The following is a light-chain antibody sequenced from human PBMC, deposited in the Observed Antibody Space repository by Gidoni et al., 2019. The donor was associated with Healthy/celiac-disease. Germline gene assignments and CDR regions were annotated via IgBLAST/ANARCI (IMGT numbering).Light chain of an antibody. CDR1: QGISSA. V-gene: IGKV1D-13*01. CDR3: QQFNNYPVT. CDR2: DAS. J-gene: IGKJ3*01. Sequence: AIQLTQSPSSLSASVGDRVTITCRARQGISSALALYQQKPGKAPKLLIYDASSVESGVPSRFSGSGSGTDFTLTISSLQPEDFATYYCQQFNNYPVTFGPGTKVDIK.